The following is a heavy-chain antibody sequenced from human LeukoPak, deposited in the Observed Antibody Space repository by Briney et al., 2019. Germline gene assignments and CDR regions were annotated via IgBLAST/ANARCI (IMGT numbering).Heavy chain of an antibody. CDR1: GFTFSSYA. Sequence: SGGSLRLSCAASGFTFSSYAMHWVRQAPGKGLEWVAVISYDGSNKYYADSVKGRFTISRDNSKNTLYLQMNSLRAEDTAVYYCARHGQQLASPNFDYWGQGTLVTVSS. V-gene: IGHV3-30-3*01. CDR3: ARHGQQLASPNFDY. CDR2: ISYDGSNK. J-gene: IGHJ4*02. D-gene: IGHD6-13*01.